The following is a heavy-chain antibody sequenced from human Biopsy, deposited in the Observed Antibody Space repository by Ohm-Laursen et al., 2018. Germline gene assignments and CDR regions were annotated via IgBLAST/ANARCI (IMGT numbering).Heavy chain of an antibody. CDR3: ARGVDYYDPYHYYALDV. D-gene: IGHD3-22*01. J-gene: IGHJ6*02. CDR2: INHSGRT. V-gene: IGHV4-34*01. Sequence: SDTLSLTCPVYGESFNGYYWSWIRQTPGKGLEWIGEINHSGRTNYNPSLKSRVTISVDTSKNQFSLKVRSVTAADTAVYYCARGVDYYDPYHYYALDVWGQGTTVTVSS. CDR1: GESFNGYY.